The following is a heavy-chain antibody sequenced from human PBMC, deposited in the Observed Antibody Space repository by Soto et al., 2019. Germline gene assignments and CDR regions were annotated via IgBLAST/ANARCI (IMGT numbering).Heavy chain of an antibody. D-gene: IGHD4-17*01. CDR2: FDPEDGET. Sequence: ASVKVSCKVSGYTLTELSMHWVRQAPGKGLEWMGGFDPEDGETIYAQKFQGRVTMTEDTSTDTAYMELSSLRSEDTAVYYCATDLEYGDFATVFDYWGQGTLVTVSS. V-gene: IGHV1-24*01. CDR1: GYTLTELS. CDR3: ATDLEYGDFATVFDY. J-gene: IGHJ4*02.